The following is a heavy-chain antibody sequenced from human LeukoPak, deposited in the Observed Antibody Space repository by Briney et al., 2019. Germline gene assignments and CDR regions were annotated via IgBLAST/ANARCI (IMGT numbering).Heavy chain of an antibody. CDR2: IDTSAKYI. V-gene: IGHV3-21*01. Sequence: PGGSLRLSCAASGFTFSTYSMNWVRQAPGKGLEWVSFIDTSAKYIYYGESMKGRFTIPRDNAQNSLYLHMNGLRPEDTAVYYCARPQGSRWDGFDVWGQGTLVTVSS. CDR1: GFTFSTYS. D-gene: IGHD6-13*01. CDR3: ARPQGSRWDGFDV. J-gene: IGHJ3*01.